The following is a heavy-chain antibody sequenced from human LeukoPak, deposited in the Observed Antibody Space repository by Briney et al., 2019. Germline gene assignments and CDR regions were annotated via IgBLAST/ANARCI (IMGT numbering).Heavy chain of an antibody. V-gene: IGHV4-34*01. CDR1: GGSFSGYY. J-gene: IGHJ6*03. D-gene: IGHD6-13*01. CDR3: ASLAAAGTYYYYYYMDV. Sequence: SETLSLTCAVYGGSFSGYYWSWIRQPPGKGLEWIGEINHSGSTNYNPSPKSRVTISVDTSKNQFSLKLSSVTAADTAVYYCASLAAAGTYYYYYYMDVWGKGTTVTVSS. CDR2: INHSGST.